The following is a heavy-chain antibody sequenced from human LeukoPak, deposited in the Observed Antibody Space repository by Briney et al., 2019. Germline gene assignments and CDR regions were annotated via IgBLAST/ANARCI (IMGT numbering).Heavy chain of an antibody. V-gene: IGHV4-34*01. CDR2: INHSGST. CDR3: ARVRYCSGGSCYSRYMDV. Sequence: PSETLSLTCAVYGGSFSGYYWSWIRQPPGKGLEWIGEINHSGSTNYNPSLKSRVTISVDTSKNQFSLKLSSVTAADTAVYYCARVRYCSGGSCYSRYMDVWGKGTTVTISS. CDR1: GGSFSGYY. J-gene: IGHJ6*03. D-gene: IGHD2-15*01.